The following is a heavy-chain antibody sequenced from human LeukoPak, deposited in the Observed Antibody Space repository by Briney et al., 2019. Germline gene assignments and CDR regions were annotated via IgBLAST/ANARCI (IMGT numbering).Heavy chain of an antibody. J-gene: IGHJ4*02. CDR1: GFTFSNSA. CDR3: ARGALTAVAV. D-gene: IGHD5-18*01. CDR2: ISGPGDTT. Sequence: GGSLRLSCAASGFTFSNSAMTWLRQAPGKGLEWVSVISGPGDTTYYGDSVKGRLIDSRDNSKNILYLQMNNMRVDDTAVYFCARGALTAVAVWGRGTLVTVSS. V-gene: IGHV3-23*01.